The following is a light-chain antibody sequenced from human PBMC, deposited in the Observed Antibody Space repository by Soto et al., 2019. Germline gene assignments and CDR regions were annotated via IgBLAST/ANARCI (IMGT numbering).Light chain of an antibody. CDR3: QEFNSYPFT. J-gene: IGKJ4*01. CDR2: DAS. CDR1: QGISSA. V-gene: IGKV1-13*02. Sequence: AIQLTQSPSSLSASVGDRVTITCRASQGISSALAWYQQKPGKAPKLLIYDASGLESGVPSRFSGSGSGTDFTLTISSLQPEDYASYYCQEFNSYPFTFGGGTKVDVK.